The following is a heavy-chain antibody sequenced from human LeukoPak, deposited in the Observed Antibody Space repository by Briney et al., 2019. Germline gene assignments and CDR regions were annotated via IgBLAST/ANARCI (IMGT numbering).Heavy chain of an antibody. CDR3: ATHSPEWRYSGYYNFYYMDV. V-gene: IGHV1-18*01. CDR2: ISAYNGNT. Sequence: ASVKVSCKASGYTFTSYGISWVRQAPGQGLGWMGWISAYNGNTNYAQKLQGRVTMTTDTSTSTAYMELSSLRSEDTAVYFCATHSPEWRYSGYYNFYYMDVWGKGTTVTVSS. J-gene: IGHJ6*03. D-gene: IGHD5-12*01. CDR1: GYTFTSYG.